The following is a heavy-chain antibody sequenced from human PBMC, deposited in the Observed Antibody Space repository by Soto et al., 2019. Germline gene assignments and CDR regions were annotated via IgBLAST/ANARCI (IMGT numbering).Heavy chain of an antibody. CDR1: GGSVSSGSYY. V-gene: IGHV4-61*01. CDR3: ARGSYQQPYYHYGMDV. CDR2: IYYSGST. J-gene: IGHJ6*02. Sequence: QVQLQESGPGLVKPSETLSLTCTVSGGSVSSGSYYWSWIRQPPGKGLEWIGYIYYSGSTNYNPYFKSRVTISVDTSKNQFSRKLSSVTAADTAVYYCARGSYQQPYYHYGMDVWGQGTTVTVSS. D-gene: IGHD6-13*01.